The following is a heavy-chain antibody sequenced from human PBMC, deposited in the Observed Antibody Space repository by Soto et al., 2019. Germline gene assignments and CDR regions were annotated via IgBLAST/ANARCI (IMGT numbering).Heavy chain of an antibody. V-gene: IGHV3-9*01. D-gene: IGHD6-6*01. Sequence: EVQLVESGGGLVQPGRSLRLSCAASGFTFDDYAMHWVRQAPGKGLEWVSGISWNSGSIGYADSVKGRFTISRDNAKNSLYLQMNSLRGEDTAVYYCAKTILSSPARPPYCGHWGQGTLVTVSS. CDR2: ISWNSGSI. CDR1: GFTFDDYA. CDR3: AKTILSSPARPPYCGH. J-gene: IGHJ4*02.